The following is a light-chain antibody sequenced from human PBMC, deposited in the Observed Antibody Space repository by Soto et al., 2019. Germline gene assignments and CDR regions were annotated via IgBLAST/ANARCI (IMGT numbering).Light chain of an antibody. J-gene: IGKJ2*01. V-gene: IGKV3-11*01. CDR1: QSVGSY. Sequence: EIVLTQSPATLSLSPGERATLSCRASQSVGSYLAWYQHKPGQAPRLLIYGASNRATDIPGRFSGRGSGTDFTLTISSLESGDSAVYYCQQRDKWPRTFGQGTTLEIK. CDR3: QQRDKWPRT. CDR2: GAS.